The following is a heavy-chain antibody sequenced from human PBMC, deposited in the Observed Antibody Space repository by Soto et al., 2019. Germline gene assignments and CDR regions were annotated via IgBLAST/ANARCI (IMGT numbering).Heavy chain of an antibody. V-gene: IGHV3-23*01. J-gene: IGHJ4*02. D-gene: IGHD3-3*01. CDR2: ISGSGGST. CDR3: AKDHTIFGVGGNFDY. Sequence: GGSLRLSCAASGFTFSSYAMSWVRQAPGKGLEWVSAISGSGGSTYYADSVKGRFTISRDNSKNTLYLQMNSLRAEDTAVYYCAKDHTIFGVGGNFDYWGQGTLVTVSS. CDR1: GFTFSSYA.